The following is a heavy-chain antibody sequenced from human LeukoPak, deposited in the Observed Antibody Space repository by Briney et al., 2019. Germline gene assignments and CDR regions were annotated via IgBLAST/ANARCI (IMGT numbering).Heavy chain of an antibody. CDR3: SKRFSFVRGVYYPGDY. CDR2: ISYDGSNK. CDR1: GFTFSSYA. D-gene: IGHD3-22*01. J-gene: IGHJ4*02. Sequence: GGSLTLSCAASGFTFSSYAMSWVRQAPGKRLEWVAVISYDGSNKYYADSVKGRFTISRDNSKNTLYLQMNSLRAEDKAVYYFSKRFSFVRGVYYPGDYWGKGTLITVSS. V-gene: IGHV3-30*18.